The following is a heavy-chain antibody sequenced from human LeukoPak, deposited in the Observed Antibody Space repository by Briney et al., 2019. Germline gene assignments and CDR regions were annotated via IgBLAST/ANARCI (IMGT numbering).Heavy chain of an antibody. CDR3: AKASAPQYPLHFDY. J-gene: IGHJ4*02. Sequence: PGGSLRLSCAASGFTFSSYAMHWVRQAPGKGLEWVAVISYDGSNKYYADSVKGRFTTSRDNSKNTLYLQMNSLRAEDTAVYYCAKASAPQYPLHFDYWGQGTLVTVSS. V-gene: IGHV3-30-3*01. D-gene: IGHD2-2*01. CDR1: GFTFSSYA. CDR2: ISYDGSNK.